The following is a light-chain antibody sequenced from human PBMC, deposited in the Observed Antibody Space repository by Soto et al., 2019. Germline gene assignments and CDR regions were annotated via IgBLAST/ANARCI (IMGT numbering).Light chain of an antibody. CDR2: GAS. J-gene: IGKJ1*01. Sequence: IVMTQSPGTLSVSPGERATLSCRASQSVTHNHLAWYQQKPGQAPRLLIYGASSRATGIPDRFSGSGSGTDFTLTISRLEPEDFAVYYCQQYGSSPQTFGQGTKVDIK. CDR1: QSVTHNH. CDR3: QQYGSSPQT. V-gene: IGKV3-20*01.